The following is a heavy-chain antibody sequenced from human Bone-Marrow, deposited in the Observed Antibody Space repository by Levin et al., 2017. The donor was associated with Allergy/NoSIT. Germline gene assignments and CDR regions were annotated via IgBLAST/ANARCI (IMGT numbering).Heavy chain of an antibody. Sequence: PGGSLRLSCAASGFNLKSYAVAWVRQAPGKGLEWLAEISFDGSNIYYLDSVKGRFTIARDNSKNTVYLQMNSLRIEDTALYSCAKEGGYIELVTASGSAFDLWGQGTMVTVSS. CDR2: ISFDGSNI. CDR1: GFNLKSYA. D-gene: IGHD2-8*02. V-gene: IGHV3-30*18. CDR3: AKEGGYIELVTASGSAFDL. J-gene: IGHJ3*01.